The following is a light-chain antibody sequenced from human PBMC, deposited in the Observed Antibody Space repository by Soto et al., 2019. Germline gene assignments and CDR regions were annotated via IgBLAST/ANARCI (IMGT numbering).Light chain of an antibody. CDR3: MQGTHWPIT. CDR2: KVS. Sequence: DLVMTQTPLSLPVTLGQPSSISCRSNHSLLHSDGIAYFAWFQQRPGRSPRRLIYKVSNRDSGVPARFSGSGSGTDFALKISRVEAEDVGVYYCMQGTHWPITFGQGTRLEIK. CDR1: HSLLHSDGIAY. J-gene: IGKJ5*01. V-gene: IGKV2-30*02.